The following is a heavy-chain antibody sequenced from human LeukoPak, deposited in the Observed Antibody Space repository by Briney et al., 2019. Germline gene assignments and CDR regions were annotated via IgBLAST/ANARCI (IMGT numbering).Heavy chain of an antibody. D-gene: IGHD3-3*01. Sequence: ASVKVSCKASGYTFTSYDINWVRQATGQGLEWIGWMNPNSGNTGYAQKFQGRVTMTRNTSISTAYMELSSLRSEDTAVYYCATSTIFGVSAFDHWGQGTLVTASS. CDR2: MNPNSGNT. J-gene: IGHJ4*02. CDR1: GYTFTSYD. CDR3: ATSTIFGVSAFDH. V-gene: IGHV1-8*01.